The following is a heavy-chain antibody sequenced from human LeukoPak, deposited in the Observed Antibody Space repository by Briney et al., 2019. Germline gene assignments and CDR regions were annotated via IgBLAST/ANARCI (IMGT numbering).Heavy chain of an antibody. D-gene: IGHD3-22*01. CDR2: ISSSGSSI. J-gene: IGHJ3*02. Sequence: GGSLRLSCAASGFTFSSYSMNWVRQAPGKGLEWVSYISSSGSSIYYADSVKGRFTISRDNAKKSLYLQMHSLRAEDTAVYYCARDSHKFDSSGYYPDAFDIWGQGTMVTVSS. V-gene: IGHV3-48*04. CDR3: ARDSHKFDSSGYYPDAFDI. CDR1: GFTFSSYS.